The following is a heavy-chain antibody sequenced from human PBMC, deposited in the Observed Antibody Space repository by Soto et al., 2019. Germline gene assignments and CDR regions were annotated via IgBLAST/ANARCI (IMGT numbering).Heavy chain of an antibody. CDR3: ASNPRWNYNCFDP. Sequence: QLQLQESGPGLVKPSETLSLTCTVCGGSISSSSYYWGWIRQPPGKGLEWIGSIYYSGSTSYNPSLKSRGTISVDRSKTQFSLKLSSVTAADPAVYYCASNPRWNYNCFDPWGQGTLVTVSS. CDR1: GGSISSSSYY. J-gene: IGHJ5*02. V-gene: IGHV4-39*01. D-gene: IGHD1-7*01. CDR2: IYYSGST.